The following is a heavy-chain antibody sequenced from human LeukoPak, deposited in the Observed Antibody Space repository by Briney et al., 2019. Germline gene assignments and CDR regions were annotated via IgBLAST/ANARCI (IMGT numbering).Heavy chain of an antibody. Sequence: GSLRLSCAASGFTFSNYAMSWIRQPPGKGLEWIGEINHSGSTNYNPSLKSRVTISVDTSKNQFSLKLSSVTAADTAVYYCARAYSSSWYFNWFDPWGQGTLVTVSS. V-gene: IGHV4-34*01. CDR2: INHSGST. D-gene: IGHD6-13*01. J-gene: IGHJ5*02. CDR1: GFTFSNYA. CDR3: ARAYSSSWYFNWFDP.